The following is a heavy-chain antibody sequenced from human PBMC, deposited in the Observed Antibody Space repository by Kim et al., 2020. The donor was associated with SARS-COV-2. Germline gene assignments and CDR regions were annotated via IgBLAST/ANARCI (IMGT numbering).Heavy chain of an antibody. CDR3: NRVTATTLAFCGAFD. Sequence: GGSLRLSCAASGFTFSGSAIHWVRQASGKGLEWVGRIRSKANSYATAYAASVRGRFSISRDDSKNTAYLHMHNLKTEATAVYYCNRVTATTLAFCGAFD. J-gene: IGHJ3*02. CDR1: GFTFSGSA. D-gene: IGHD1-1*01. V-gene: IGHV3-73*01. CDR2: IRSKANSYAT.